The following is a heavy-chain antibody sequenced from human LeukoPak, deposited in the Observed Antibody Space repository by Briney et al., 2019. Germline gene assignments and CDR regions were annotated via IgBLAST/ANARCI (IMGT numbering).Heavy chain of an antibody. V-gene: IGHV3-23*01. Sequence: GGSLRLSCAASGFTFSDYTMNWVRQAPGKGLEWVSAISGSGGSTYYADSVKGRFTISRDNSKNTLYLQMNSLRAEDTAVYYCAKVVVVPAAIFSWPVPEYFDYWGQGTLVTVSS. CDR3: AKVVVVPAAIFSWPVPEYFDY. J-gene: IGHJ4*02. D-gene: IGHD2-2*01. CDR2: ISGSGGST. CDR1: GFTFSDYT.